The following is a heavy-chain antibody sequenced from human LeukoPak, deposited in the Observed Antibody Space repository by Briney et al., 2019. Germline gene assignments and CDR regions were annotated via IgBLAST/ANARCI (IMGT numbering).Heavy chain of an antibody. CDR3: ARSAYCDGDCYSVYFDY. D-gene: IGHD2-21*02. V-gene: IGHV4-59*01. Sequence: SETLSPTCTVSGGSISDYYWSCIRQPPGKGLEWIGYIYYSGTTNYNPSLKSRVTISVDTSKNQFSLKLSSVTAADTAVYYCARSAYCDGDCYSVYFDYWGQGTLVTVSS. CDR1: GGSISDYY. CDR2: IYYSGTT. J-gene: IGHJ4*02.